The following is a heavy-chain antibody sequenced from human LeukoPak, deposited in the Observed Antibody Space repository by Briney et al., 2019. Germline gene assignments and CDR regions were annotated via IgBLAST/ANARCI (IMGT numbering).Heavy chain of an antibody. CDR1: GGSFSGYY. CDR3: ARDLEDIVVVPAAPLLALRYFDL. V-gene: IGHV4-34*01. J-gene: IGHJ2*01. CDR2: INHSGST. Sequence: SETLSLTCAVYGGSFSGYYWSWICQPPGKGLEWIGEINHSGSTNYNPSLKSRVTISVDTSKNQFSLKLSSVTAADTAVYYCARDLEDIVVVPAAPLLALRYFDLWGRGTLVTVSS. D-gene: IGHD2-2*01.